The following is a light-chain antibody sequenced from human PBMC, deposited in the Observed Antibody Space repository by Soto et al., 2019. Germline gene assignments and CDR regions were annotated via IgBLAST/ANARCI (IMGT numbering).Light chain of an antibody. V-gene: IGKV3-11*01. CDR1: QSVSSY. CDR2: DAS. J-gene: IGKJ2*01. Sequence: EIVLTQSPSTLSLSPGDRATLSCRASQSVSSYLAWYQQKPGQAPRLLIYDASTRATGIPARFSGSGSGTDLTLTISILKPEDFAVYSCQQRSNWPPMYTFGQGTKLEIK. CDR3: QQRSNWPPMYT.